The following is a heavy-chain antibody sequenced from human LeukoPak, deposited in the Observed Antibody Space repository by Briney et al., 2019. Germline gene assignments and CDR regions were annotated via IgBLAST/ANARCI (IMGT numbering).Heavy chain of an antibody. D-gene: IGHD6-13*01. V-gene: IGHV4-61*02. CDR1: GGSISSGSYY. CDR2: IYTSGST. CDR3: ARDRWEQLVFDP. Sequence: PSETLSLTCTVSGGSISSGSYYWSWIRQPAGKGLEWIGRIYTSGSTNYNPSLKSRVTISVDTSKNQFSLKLSSVTAADTAVYYCARDRWEQLVFDPWGQGTLVTVSS. J-gene: IGHJ5*02.